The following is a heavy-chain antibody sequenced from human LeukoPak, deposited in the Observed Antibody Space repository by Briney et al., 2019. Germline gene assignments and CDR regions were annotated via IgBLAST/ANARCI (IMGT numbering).Heavy chain of an antibody. V-gene: IGHV3-30*03. D-gene: IGHD3-10*01. CDR1: GFTLSSHG. J-gene: IGHJ4*02. CDR2: ISYDGSKR. CDR3: TRAGQWTYGFQDY. Sequence: PGGSLRLSCAASGFTLSSHGLHWVRQAPGKGLEWVASISYDGSKRHYADSVKGRVTISRDNSKNTLYLQMNSLRAEDTAVYYCTRAGQWTYGFQDYGGQGTLVSVSS.